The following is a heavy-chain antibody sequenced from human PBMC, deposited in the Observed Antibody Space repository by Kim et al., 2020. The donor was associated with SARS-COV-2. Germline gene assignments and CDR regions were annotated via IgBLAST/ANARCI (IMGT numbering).Heavy chain of an antibody. CDR3: ARDLDRGVRVLYGMDV. V-gene: IGHV1-69*13. CDR2: IIPIFGTA. D-gene: IGHD3-10*01. Sequence: SVKVSCKASGGTFSSYAISWVRQAPGQGLEWMGGIIPIFGTANYAQKFQGRVTITADESTSTAYMELSSLRSEDTAVYYCARDLDRGVRVLYGMDVWGQGTTVTVSS. CDR1: GGTFSSYA. J-gene: IGHJ6*02.